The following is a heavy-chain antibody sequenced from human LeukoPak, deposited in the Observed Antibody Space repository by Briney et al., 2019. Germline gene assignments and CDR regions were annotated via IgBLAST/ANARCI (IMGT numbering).Heavy chain of an antibody. V-gene: IGHV3-23*01. CDR1: GFTFTSYA. CDR3: AKDPRVGSRVATPCY. J-gene: IGHJ4*02. D-gene: IGHD5-24*01. CDR2: ISGSGGST. Sequence: GGSLRLSCAASGFTFTSYAMSWVRQAPGKGLEWVSAISGSGGSTYYADSVKGRFTISRDNPKSTLFLQMNSLRAEDTAVYYCAKDPRVGSRVATPCYWGQGTLVTVSS.